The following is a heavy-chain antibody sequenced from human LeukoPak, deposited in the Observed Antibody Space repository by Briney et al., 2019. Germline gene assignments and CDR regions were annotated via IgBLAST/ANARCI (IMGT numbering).Heavy chain of an antibody. CDR2: INHSGST. V-gene: IGHV4-34*01. J-gene: IGHJ5*02. Sequence: SETLSLTCAVYGGTFSGYSWSWIRQPPGKGLEWIGEINHSGSTKYGPSLKSRVTILVDTSQKQIFYKQSSVTAADTAVYYCARAKEYGYNYGPGFGFDPWGQGTLVTVSS. D-gene: IGHD5-18*01. CDR3: ARAKEYGYNYGPGFGFDP. CDR1: GGTFSGYS.